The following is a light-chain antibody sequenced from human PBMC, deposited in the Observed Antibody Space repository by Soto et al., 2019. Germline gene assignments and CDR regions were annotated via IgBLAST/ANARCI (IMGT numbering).Light chain of an antibody. J-gene: IGLJ1*01. Sequence: QSALTQPASVSGSPGQSITISCTGTSNDVGGFNYVSWYQQHPGKAPKLMIYDVSNRPSGVSNRFSGSKSGNTASLTISGLRAEDEADYYCNSYTSNNTYVFGTGTKLTVL. CDR1: SNDVGGFNY. CDR2: DVS. CDR3: NSYTSNNTYV. V-gene: IGLV2-14*03.